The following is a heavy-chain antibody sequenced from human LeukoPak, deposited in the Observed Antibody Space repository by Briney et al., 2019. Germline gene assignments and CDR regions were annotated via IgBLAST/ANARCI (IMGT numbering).Heavy chain of an antibody. CDR2: INPSGGST. CDR1: GYTFTSYY. J-gene: IGHJ3*02. V-gene: IGHV1-46*01. D-gene: IGHD5-18*01. CDR3: ARDLRGYSYGLFYAFDI. Sequence: ASVKVSCKASGYTFTSYYMHWVRQAPGQGLEWMGIINPSGGSTSYAQKLQGRVTMTTDTSTSTAYMELRSLRSDDTAVYYCARDLRGYSYGLFYAFDIWGQGTMVTVSS.